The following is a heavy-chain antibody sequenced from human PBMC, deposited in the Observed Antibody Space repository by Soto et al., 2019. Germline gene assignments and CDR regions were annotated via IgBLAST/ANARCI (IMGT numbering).Heavy chain of an antibody. V-gene: IGHV4-59*01. CDR3: AREARGVISGMDV. Sequence: SETLSLTSTVSGGSISDDYWSWLRQPPGKGLEWIGHISHSGSTNYNPSLKSRVTISVDTSKRQFSLKLSSVTAADTAVYYCAREARGVISGMDVWGQGTTVTVSS. CDR2: ISHSGST. CDR1: GGSISDDY. J-gene: IGHJ6*02. D-gene: IGHD3-10*01.